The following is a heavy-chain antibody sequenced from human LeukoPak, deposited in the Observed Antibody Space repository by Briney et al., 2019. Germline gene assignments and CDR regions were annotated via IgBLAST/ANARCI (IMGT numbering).Heavy chain of an antibody. Sequence: GGSLRLSCATSGFTFSTYSMNWVRQAPGKGLEWVSSISSSRSHTFYADSVKGRFTISRDNAKKSLYLQMNSLRAEDTAVYYCARDLRNYYDTSGYSPNTFDDWGQGTLVTVSS. D-gene: IGHD3-22*01. V-gene: IGHV3-21*01. CDR3: ARDLRNYYDTSGYSPNTFDD. CDR2: ISSSRSHT. CDR1: GFTFSTYS. J-gene: IGHJ4*02.